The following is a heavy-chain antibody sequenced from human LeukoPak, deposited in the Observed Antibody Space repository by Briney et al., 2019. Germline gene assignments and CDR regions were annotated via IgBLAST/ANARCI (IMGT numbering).Heavy chain of an antibody. CDR3: ARGISGFGELKGYYYYMDV. CDR2: ISAYNGNP. J-gene: IGHJ6*03. Sequence: GASVKVSCKASGYTFTNYGLSWVRQAPGQGLEWIGWISAYNGNPNYAQKLQGRVTMTTDTSTSTAYMELRSLRSDDTAVYYCARGISGFGELKGYYYYMDVWGKGTTVTVSS. CDR1: GYTFTNYG. D-gene: IGHD3-10*01. V-gene: IGHV1-18*01.